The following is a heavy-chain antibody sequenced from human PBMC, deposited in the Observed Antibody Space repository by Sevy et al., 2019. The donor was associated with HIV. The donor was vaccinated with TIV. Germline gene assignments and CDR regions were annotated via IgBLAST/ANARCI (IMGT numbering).Heavy chain of an antibody. V-gene: IGHV5-51*01. Sequence: GESLKISCKGSGYSSSNYWIGWVRQMPGKGLEWMGIIYLGDSDTRYSPSFQGQVNMSVDKSISTAFLQWSSLKASDTAMSYWARLNYGGNGEVAFDIWGQGTMVTVSS. D-gene: IGHD2-15*01. CDR1: GYSSSNYW. CDR2: IYLGDSDT. CDR3: ARLNYGGNGEVAFDI. J-gene: IGHJ3*02.